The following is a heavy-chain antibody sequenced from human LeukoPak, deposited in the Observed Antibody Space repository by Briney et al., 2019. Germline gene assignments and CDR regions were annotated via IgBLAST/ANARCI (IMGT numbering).Heavy chain of an antibody. CDR2: INSDGSST. CDR1: GFTFSTYW. D-gene: IGHD3-10*01. CDR3: VSDIGD. V-gene: IGHV3-74*01. Sequence: GGSLRLSCAASGFTFSTYWMHWVRHAPGKGLVWVSRINSDGSSTSYADFVKGRFTISRDDAKNTLDLQMNSLRAEDTAVYYCVSDIGDWSQGTLVTVSS. J-gene: IGHJ4*02.